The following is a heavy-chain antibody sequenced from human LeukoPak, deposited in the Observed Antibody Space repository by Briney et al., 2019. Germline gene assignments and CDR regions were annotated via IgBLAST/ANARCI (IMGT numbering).Heavy chain of an antibody. CDR3: ASAVNYHIDY. V-gene: IGHV4-34*01. J-gene: IGHJ4*02. D-gene: IGHD5-24*01. CDR1: GGSISDHY. CDR2: IGPSGEI. Sequence: SETLSLTCAVSGGSISDHYWWRWIRQPPGQGLEWIGEIGPSGEIRHNPSLRSRVTISVDTSKKQVSLSLSSVTATDTAIYYCASAVNYHIDYWGLGTLVTVSS.